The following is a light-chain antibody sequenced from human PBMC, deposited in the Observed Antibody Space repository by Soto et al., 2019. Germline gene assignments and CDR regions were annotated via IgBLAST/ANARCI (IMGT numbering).Light chain of an antibody. J-gene: IGKJ5*01. CDR3: QQRSNWPPIT. V-gene: IGKV3-11*01. CDR2: AAS. CDR1: QSVSSY. Sequence: EIVFTQSPSTLSLSPGDRATLSCRASQSVSSYLAWYQQKPGKAPRLLIYAASNRDTGIPASVSGSGSGTNFTLTISSLEPEDFAVYYCQQRSNWPPITFGQGTRLEIK.